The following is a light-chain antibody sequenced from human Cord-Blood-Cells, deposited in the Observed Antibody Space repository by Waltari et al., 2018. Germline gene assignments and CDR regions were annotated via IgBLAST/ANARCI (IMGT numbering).Light chain of an antibody. Sequence: EIVLTQSPATLSLSPGERATLSCRASQSVSSYLSWYQQKPGQAPRLLIYDASNRATGIPARFSGSGSGTKFTLTIISLEPEDFAVYYCQQRSNWPPWTFGRGTKVEIK. J-gene: IGKJ1*01. CDR3: QQRSNWPPWT. CDR2: DAS. V-gene: IGKV3-11*01. CDR1: QSVSSY.